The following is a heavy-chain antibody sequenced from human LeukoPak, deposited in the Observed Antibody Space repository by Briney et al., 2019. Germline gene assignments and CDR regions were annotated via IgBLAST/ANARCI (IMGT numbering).Heavy chain of an antibody. J-gene: IGHJ5*02. CDR1: GGSTSDYY. CDR3: ARDIGAYYGSGSNWFDP. V-gene: IGHV4-59*12. D-gene: IGHD3-10*01. Sequence: SETLSLTCTVSGGSTSDYYWSWIRQPPGKGLEWIGFISHSGNTNYNPSLKSRVTISIDTSKNQFSLQLNSVTPEDTAVYYCARDIGAYYGSGSNWFDPWGQGTLVTVSS. CDR2: ISHSGNT.